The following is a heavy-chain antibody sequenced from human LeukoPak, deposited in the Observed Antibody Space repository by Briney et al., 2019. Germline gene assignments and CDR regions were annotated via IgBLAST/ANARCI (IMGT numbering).Heavy chain of an antibody. CDR3: ARDGHYYDSSGYYDAFDI. D-gene: IGHD3-22*01. Sequence: GGSLRLSCAASGFTFSSYGMHWVRQAPGKGLEWVAVIWYDGSSKYYADSVKGRFTISRDNSKNTLYLQMNSLRAEDTAVYYCARDGHYYDSSGYYDAFDIWGQGTMVTVSS. V-gene: IGHV3-33*01. J-gene: IGHJ3*02. CDR2: IWYDGSSK. CDR1: GFTFSSYG.